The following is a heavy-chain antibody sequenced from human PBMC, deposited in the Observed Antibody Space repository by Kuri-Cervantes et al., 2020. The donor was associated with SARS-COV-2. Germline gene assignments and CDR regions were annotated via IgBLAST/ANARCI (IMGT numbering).Heavy chain of an antibody. V-gene: IGHV7-4-1*02. J-gene: IGHJ3*01. CDR2: INPNTGNP. CDR3: ATSRDYYDGSSYYLDAFDV. D-gene: IGHD3-22*01. Sequence: ASVKVSCKASGYRFSSDTMNWVRQAPGQGLEWMGWINPNTGNPTYDMGFTGRVVFSLDTSVTTAYLQISSLKAEDSAVYYCATSRDYYDGSSYYLDAFDVWGQGTKVTVSS. CDR1: GYRFSSDT.